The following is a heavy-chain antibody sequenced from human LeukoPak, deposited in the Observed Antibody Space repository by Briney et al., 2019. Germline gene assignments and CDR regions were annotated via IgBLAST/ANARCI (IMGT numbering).Heavy chain of an antibody. CDR1: GYTFTGYY. J-gene: IGHJ6*02. CDR2: INPNSGGT. Sequence: GASVKVSCKASGYTFTGYYMHWVRQAPGQGLEWMGRINPNSGGTNYAQKFQGRVTMTRDTSISTAYMELSRLRSDDTAVYYCARSAVNIVVVVAATQDMDVWGQGTTVTVSS. CDR3: ARSAVNIVVVVAATQDMDV. D-gene: IGHD2-15*01. V-gene: IGHV1-2*06.